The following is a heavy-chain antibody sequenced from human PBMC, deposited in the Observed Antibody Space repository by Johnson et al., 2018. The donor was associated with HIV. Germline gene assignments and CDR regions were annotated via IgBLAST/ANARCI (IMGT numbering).Heavy chain of an antibody. J-gene: IGHJ3*02. CDR1: GFTFDDYA. CDR3: AKEVPVYSYGYYDAFDI. D-gene: IGHD5-18*01. V-gene: IGHV3-9*01. Sequence: VQLVESGGGLVQPGRSLRLSCAASGFTFDDYAMHWVRQAPGKGLEWVSGISWNSGSIGYVDSVKGRFTISRDNAKNSLYLQMNSLRAEDTAVYYCAKEVPVYSYGYYDAFDIWGQGTMVTVSS. CDR2: ISWNSGSI.